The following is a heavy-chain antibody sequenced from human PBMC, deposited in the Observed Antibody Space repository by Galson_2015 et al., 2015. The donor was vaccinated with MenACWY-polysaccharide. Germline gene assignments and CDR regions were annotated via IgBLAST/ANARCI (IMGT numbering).Heavy chain of an antibody. CDR2: IRGSGTNT. V-gene: IGHV3-23*01. Sequence: SLRLSCAASGFTFTSYAMSWVRQAPGKGLEWVSAIRGSGTNTYYADSVKGRLTISRDNSKNTLYLQMNSLRAEDTAVYYCAKDSTDFWSVAGRFDHWGQGTLVTVSS. D-gene: IGHD3-3*01. CDR3: AKDSTDFWSVAGRFDH. CDR1: GFTFTSYA. J-gene: IGHJ5*02.